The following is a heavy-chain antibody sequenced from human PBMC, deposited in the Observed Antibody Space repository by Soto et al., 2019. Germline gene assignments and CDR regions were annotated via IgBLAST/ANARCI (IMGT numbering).Heavy chain of an antibody. J-gene: IGHJ4*02. CDR1: WFTFSGSA. Sequence: GGSLRLSCAASWFTFSGSAMHWVRQPSGKGLEWVGRIRSKANSYATAYAVSVKGRFTISRDDSRNTAYLQMNSLKTEDTAVYYCARGVYDFWSGHPKRLDYWGQGTVVTVSS. D-gene: IGHD3-3*01. V-gene: IGHV3-73*01. CDR3: ARGVYDFWSGHPKRLDY. CDR2: IRSKANSYAT.